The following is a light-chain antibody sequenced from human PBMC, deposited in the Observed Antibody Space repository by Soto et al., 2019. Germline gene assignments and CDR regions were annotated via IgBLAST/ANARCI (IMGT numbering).Light chain of an antibody. CDR2: GAS. V-gene: IGKV3-15*01. CDR1: QSVSSN. J-gene: IGKJ1*01. CDR3: QQYNNWPPWT. Sequence: EIVMTQSPATLSVSPGERATLSCRASQSVSSNLAWYQQKPGQAPRLLIYGASTRATGTPARFSGSGSGTEFTLTISSLQSEDFAVYYCQQYNNWPPWTFGQGPQVDIK.